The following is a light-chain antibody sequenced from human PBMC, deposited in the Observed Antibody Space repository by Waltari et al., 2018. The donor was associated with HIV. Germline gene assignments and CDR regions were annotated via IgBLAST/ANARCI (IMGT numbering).Light chain of an antibody. J-gene: IGLJ3*02. CDR2: NTI. Sequence: QIVMNQESTFSVSLADTVPLTSGLSSYPVSATYTPRCYKQTPGQAPRTLIYNTITRSSGVPDRFSGSILGNKAALTITGAQADDESDYYCALYMGSGILWVFGGGTKLTVL. V-gene: IGLV8-61*01. CDR3: ALYMGSGILWV. CDR1: SYPVSATYT.